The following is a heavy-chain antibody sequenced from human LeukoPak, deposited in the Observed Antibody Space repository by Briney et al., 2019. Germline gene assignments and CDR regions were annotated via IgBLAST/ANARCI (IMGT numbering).Heavy chain of an antibody. J-gene: IGHJ4*02. CDR3: ARSGDYYDSSGDYPAIRYFDY. Sequence: ASVKVSCKASGGTFSSYAISWVRQAPGQGLEWMGRIIPILGIANYAQKFQGRVTITADKSTSTAYMELSRLRSEDTAVYYCARSGDYYDSSGDYPAIRYFDYWGQGTLVTVSS. CDR1: GGTFSSYA. CDR2: IIPILGIA. V-gene: IGHV1-69*04. D-gene: IGHD3-22*01.